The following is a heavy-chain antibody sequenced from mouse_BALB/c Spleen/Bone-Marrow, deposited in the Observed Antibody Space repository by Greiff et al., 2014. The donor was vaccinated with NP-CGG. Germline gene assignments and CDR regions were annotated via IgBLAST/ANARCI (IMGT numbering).Heavy chain of an antibody. Sequence: VHVKQSGAELVKPGASVKLSCTASGFNIKDTYMHWVKQRPEQGLEWIGRIDPANGNTKYDPKFQGKATITADTSSNTAYLQLSNLTSEDTAVYYCARYYYGSSLFDYWGQGTTLTVSS. J-gene: IGHJ2*01. CDR1: GFNIKDTY. CDR3: ARYYYGSSLFDY. CDR2: IDPANGNT. V-gene: IGHV14-3*02. D-gene: IGHD1-1*01.